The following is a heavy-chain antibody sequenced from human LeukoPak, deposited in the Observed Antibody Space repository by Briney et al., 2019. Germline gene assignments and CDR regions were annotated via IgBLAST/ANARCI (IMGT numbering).Heavy chain of an antibody. CDR2: IRYDGSNK. J-gene: IGHJ4*02. D-gene: IGHD3-22*01. CDR3: AKGHVYYDSSGDFDY. Sequence: GGSLRLSCAASGFTFSRYGMHWVRQAPGKGLEWVAFIRYDGSNKYYADSVKGRFTISRDNSKNTLYLQMNSLRAEDTAVYYCAKGHVYYDSSGDFDYWGQGTLVTVSS. V-gene: IGHV3-30*02. CDR1: GFTFSRYG.